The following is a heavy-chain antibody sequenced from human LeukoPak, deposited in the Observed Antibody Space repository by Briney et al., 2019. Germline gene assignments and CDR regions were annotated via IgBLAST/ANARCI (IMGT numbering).Heavy chain of an antibody. CDR2: IYYTGIT. CDR3: ARLHSSRAEEFDP. Sequence: SETLSLTCTVSGGSISGYYWSWIRQSPGKGLEWIGYIYYTGITAYNPSLGSRVTISVDRSNNQFSLRLTSVTAADTAVYYCARLHSSRAEEFDPWGQGTLVTVSS. V-gene: IGHV4-59*01. CDR1: GGSISGYY. J-gene: IGHJ5*02.